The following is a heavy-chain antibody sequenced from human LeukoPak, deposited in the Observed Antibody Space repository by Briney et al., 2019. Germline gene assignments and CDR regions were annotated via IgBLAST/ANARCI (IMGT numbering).Heavy chain of an antibody. D-gene: IGHD6-19*01. V-gene: IGHV3-30-3*01. CDR3: ARTGGWAYFDY. CDR2: ISYDGSNN. J-gene: IGHJ4*02. CDR1: GFTFSSYA. Sequence: GRSLRLSCAASGFTFSSYAMHWVRQAPGKGPEWVAIISYDGSNNYYADSVKGRFTISRDNSKNTLYLQMNSLRVEDTAVYYCARTGGWAYFDYWGQGTLVTVSS.